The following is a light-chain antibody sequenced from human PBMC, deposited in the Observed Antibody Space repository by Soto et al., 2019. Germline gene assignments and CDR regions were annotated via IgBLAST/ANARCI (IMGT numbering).Light chain of an antibody. CDR2: AAS. V-gene: IGKV3-15*01. CDR3: QQYDTWPLT. CDR1: QSIGSN. Sequence: EIVMTQSPATLSVSPGERATLSCRASQSIGSNLAWYLQKPGQAPTILIYAASTRATGFPARFSGSGSGTEFTLSISTLQSEDFAIDYCQQYDTWPLTFGGGTKVE. J-gene: IGKJ4*01.